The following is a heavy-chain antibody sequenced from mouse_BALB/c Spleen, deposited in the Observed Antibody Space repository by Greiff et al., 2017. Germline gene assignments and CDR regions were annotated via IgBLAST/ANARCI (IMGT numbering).Heavy chain of an antibody. D-gene: IGHD2-14*01. CDR1: GFTFSSYA. Sequence: EVMLVESGGGLVKPGGSLKLSCAASGFTFSSYAMSWVRQTPEKRLEWVASISSGGSTYYPDSVKGRFTISRDNARNILYLQMSSLRSEDTAMYYCARGRYYRYFDYWGQGTTLTVSS. J-gene: IGHJ2*01. CDR3: ARGRYYRYFDY. V-gene: IGHV5-6-5*01. CDR2: ISSGGST.